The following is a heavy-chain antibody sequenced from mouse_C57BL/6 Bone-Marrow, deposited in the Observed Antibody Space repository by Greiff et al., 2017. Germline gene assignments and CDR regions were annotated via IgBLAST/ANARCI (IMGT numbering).Heavy chain of an antibody. D-gene: IGHD2-1*01. CDR1: GYTFTSYW. V-gene: IGHV1-50*01. J-gene: IGHJ4*01. CDR2: IDPSDSYT. CDR3: ALYYGNYGAMDY. Sequence: QVQLQQSGAELVKPGASVKLSCKASGYTFTSYWMQWVKQRPGQGLEWIGEIDPSDSYTNYNQKFKGKATLTVDTSSSTAYMQLSSLTSEDSAVYYCALYYGNYGAMDYWGQGTSVTVSS.